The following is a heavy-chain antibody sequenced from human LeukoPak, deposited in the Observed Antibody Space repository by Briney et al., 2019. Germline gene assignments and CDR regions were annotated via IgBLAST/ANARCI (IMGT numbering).Heavy chain of an antibody. J-gene: IGHJ4*02. Sequence: SETLSLTCTVSGGSISSSSYYWGWIRQPPGKGLEWIGSIYYSGSTYYNPSLKSRVTISVDTSKNQFSLKLSSVTAADTAVYYCATLKGDCSSTSCYTFDYWGQGTLVTVSS. CDR1: GGSISSSSYY. D-gene: IGHD2-2*02. CDR2: IYYSGST. CDR3: ATLKGDCSSTSCYTFDY. V-gene: IGHV4-39*01.